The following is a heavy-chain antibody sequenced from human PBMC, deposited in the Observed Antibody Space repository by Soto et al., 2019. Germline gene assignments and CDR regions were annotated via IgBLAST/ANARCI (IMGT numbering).Heavy chain of an antibody. CDR1: GYTFTSYG. CDR3: ARVPLKRYYYYGMDV. Sequence: GASVKVSCKASGYTFTSYGISWVRQAPGQGLEWMGWISAYNGNTNYAQKLQGRVTMTTDTSTSTAYMELRSLRSDDTAVYYCARVPLKRYYYYGMDVWGQGTTVTVSS. J-gene: IGHJ6*02. D-gene: IGHD3-9*01. CDR2: ISAYNGNT. V-gene: IGHV1-18*01.